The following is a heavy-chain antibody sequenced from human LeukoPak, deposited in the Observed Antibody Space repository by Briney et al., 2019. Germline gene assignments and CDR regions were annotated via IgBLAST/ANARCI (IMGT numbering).Heavy chain of an antibody. CDR2: ISWNSGSI. D-gene: IGHD1-26*01. CDR1: GFTFDDYA. V-gene: IGHV3-9*01. J-gene: IGHJ4*02. Sequence: GRSLRLSCAASGFTFDDYAMHWVRQAPGKGLEWVSGISWNSGSIGHADSVKGRFTISRDNAKNSLYLQMNSLRAEDTALYYCAKDVENSGFDYWGQGTLVTVSS. CDR3: AKDVENSGFDY.